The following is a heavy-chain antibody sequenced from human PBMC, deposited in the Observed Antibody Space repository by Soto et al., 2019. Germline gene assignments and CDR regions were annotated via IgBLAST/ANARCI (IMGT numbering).Heavy chain of an antibody. Sequence: GASVKVSCKASGYTFTNYGISWVRQAPGQGLEWMGWISAYNGNTKYAQKFQGRVTMTTDTSTSTAYMELRSLRSDDTAVYYCARGVGSGSYYNKYNWFDPWGQGTLVTVSS. V-gene: IGHV1-18*01. D-gene: IGHD3-10*01. CDR2: ISAYNGNT. CDR1: GYTFTNYG. CDR3: ARGVGSGSYYNKYNWFDP. J-gene: IGHJ5*02.